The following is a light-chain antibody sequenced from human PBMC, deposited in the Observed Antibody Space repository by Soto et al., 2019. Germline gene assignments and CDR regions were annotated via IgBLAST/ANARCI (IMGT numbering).Light chain of an antibody. J-gene: IGKJ1*01. Sequence: DVVMTQSPLSLPITRGQPASISCRSSQSLVYSDGNTYLNWFQQRPGQSPRRLIYKVSNRDSGVPDRFSGSGSGTDFTLKISRVEAGDVGVYYCMQGTHWPLSVGQGTKVEIK. CDR1: QSLVYSDGNTY. CDR3: MQGTHWPLS. V-gene: IGKV2-30*01. CDR2: KVS.